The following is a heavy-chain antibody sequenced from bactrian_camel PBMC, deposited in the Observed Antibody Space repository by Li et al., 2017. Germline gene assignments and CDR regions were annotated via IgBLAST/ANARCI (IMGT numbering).Heavy chain of an antibody. Sequence: QVQLVESGGGSVQAGGSLRLSCAYSPYTTRTYRLGWFRQTPGKEREGVAILDRLDGTSYADSVKGRFIITRDKAKDLVYLQMNGLQPEDTAMYYCAADSSLNRCVKMSDSWDYWGQGTQVTVS. J-gene: IGHJ4*01. CDR1: PYTTRTYR. D-gene: IGHD1*01. V-gene: IGHV3S53*01. CDR3: AADSSLNRCVKMSDSWDY. CDR2: LDRLDGT.